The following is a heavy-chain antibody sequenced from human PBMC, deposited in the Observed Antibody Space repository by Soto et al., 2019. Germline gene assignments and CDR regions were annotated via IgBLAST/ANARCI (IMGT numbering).Heavy chain of an antibody. CDR1: GFTFSSYG. D-gene: IGHD3-10*01. J-gene: IGHJ5*02. V-gene: IGHV3-33*01. CDR3: ARGLFRNSGSYDP. Sequence: QVQLVESGGGVVQPGRSLRLSCAASGFTFSSYGMHWVRQAPGKGLEWVAVIWYDGSNKYYADSVKGRFTISRDNSKNTLYLQMNSLRAEDTAVYYWARGLFRNSGSYDPGGQEPWSPSPQ. CDR2: IWYDGSNK.